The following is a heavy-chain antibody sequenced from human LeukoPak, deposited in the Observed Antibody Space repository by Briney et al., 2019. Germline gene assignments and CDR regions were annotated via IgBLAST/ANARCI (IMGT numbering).Heavy chain of an antibody. CDR1: GYTFTDYY. V-gene: IGHV1-2*02. CDR2: INPNSGGT. Sequence: ASVKVSCKASGYTFTDYYIHWVRQAPGQGLEWMGGINPNSGGTNYAQKFQGRVTMTRDTSISTAYMKLSRLRSDDTAVYYCAVFYYVSSGRRDAFDIWGQGTMVTVSS. D-gene: IGHD3-22*01. CDR3: AVFYYVSSGRRDAFDI. J-gene: IGHJ3*02.